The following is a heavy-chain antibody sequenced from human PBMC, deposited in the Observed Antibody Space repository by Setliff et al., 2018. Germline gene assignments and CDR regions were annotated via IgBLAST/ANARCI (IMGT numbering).Heavy chain of an antibody. CDR2: INPSSGDT. J-gene: IGHJ3*02. V-gene: IGHV1-46*01. CDR3: ARDVFPYHYEGAFDI. CDR1: GYTFTSHY. D-gene: IGHD3-22*01. Sequence: ASVKVSCKASGYTFTSHYMHWVRQAPGLGLEWMGTINPSSGDTNYAQKFQGRVTMTRDTSTSTVYMDMSSLRSEDTAVYYCARDVFPYHYEGAFDIWGQGTMVTVSS.